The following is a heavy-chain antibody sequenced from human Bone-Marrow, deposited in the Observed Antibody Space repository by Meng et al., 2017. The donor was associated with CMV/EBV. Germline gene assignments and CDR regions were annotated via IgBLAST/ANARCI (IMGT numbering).Heavy chain of an antibody. CDR3: ARDHIVVVIATFDPDWYYGMDV. CDR2: INWNGGST. Sequence: LSLTCAASGFTFDDYGMSWVRQAPGKGLEWVSGINWNGGSTGYADSVKGRFTISRDNAKNSLYLQMNSLRAEDTAVYYCARDHIVVVIATFDPDWYYGMDVWGQGTTVTVSS. V-gene: IGHV3-20*04. J-gene: IGHJ6*02. D-gene: IGHD2-21*01. CDR1: GFTFDDYG.